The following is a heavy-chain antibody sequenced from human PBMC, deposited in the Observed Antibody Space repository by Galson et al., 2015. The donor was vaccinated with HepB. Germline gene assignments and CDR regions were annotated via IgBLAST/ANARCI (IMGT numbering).Heavy chain of an antibody. CDR2: INPSGGST. J-gene: IGHJ3*02. CDR3: ARAGGGGAFDI. V-gene: IGHV1-46*04. D-gene: IGHD3-10*01. CDR1: GYTFTSYY. Sequence: GYTFTSYYMHWVRQAPGQGREWMGIINPSGGSTSYAQKLQGRVTMTRDTSTSTVYMEVSSLRSEDTAVYYCARAGGGGAFDIWGQGTMVTVSS.